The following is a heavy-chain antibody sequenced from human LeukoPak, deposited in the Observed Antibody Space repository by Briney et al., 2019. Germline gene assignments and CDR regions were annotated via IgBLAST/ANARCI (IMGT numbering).Heavy chain of an antibody. CDR1: GFTFSNAW. V-gene: IGHV3-15*07. J-gene: IGHJ4*02. Sequence: GGSLRLSCAASGFTFSNAWMNWVRQAPGKGLEWVGRIKSKTDGGTTDYAAPVKGRFTISREDSKNTVSLQMNGLKTEDTGVYYCATGGYYFDYWGQGALVTVSA. CDR3: ATGGYYFDY. CDR2: IKSKTDGGTT.